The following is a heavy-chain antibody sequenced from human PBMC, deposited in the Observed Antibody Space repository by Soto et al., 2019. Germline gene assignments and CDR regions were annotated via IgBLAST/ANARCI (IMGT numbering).Heavy chain of an antibody. CDR3: AAGGGLPRYY. D-gene: IGHD5-12*01. Sequence: QLQLQESGSGLVKPSQTLSLTCAVSGGSISSGRYSWSWIRQPPGKGLEWMGYIYHSGSTYYNPSLKGRVTISVDRSKNRFSLKLSSVTAANTVVYYCAAGGGLPRYYWGQGTLVTVSS. J-gene: IGHJ4*02. CDR2: IYHSGST. V-gene: IGHV4-30-2*01. CDR1: GGSISSGRYS.